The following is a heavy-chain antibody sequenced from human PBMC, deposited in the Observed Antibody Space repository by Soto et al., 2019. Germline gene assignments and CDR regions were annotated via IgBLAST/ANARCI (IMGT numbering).Heavy chain of an antibody. CDR2: ISGSGGMT. CDR1: GFAFGNYP. J-gene: IGHJ3*02. Sequence: GGSLRFSCVASGFAFGNYPMAWVRQTPGKGLQWISTISGSGGMTDYEDSVRGRFTVSIDHSKDTVHLQMTSLRADDTAVYYCAKDRTMARGIRAFDIWGQGTTVTVSS. CDR3: AKDRTMARGIRAFDI. V-gene: IGHV3-23*01. D-gene: IGHD3-10*01.